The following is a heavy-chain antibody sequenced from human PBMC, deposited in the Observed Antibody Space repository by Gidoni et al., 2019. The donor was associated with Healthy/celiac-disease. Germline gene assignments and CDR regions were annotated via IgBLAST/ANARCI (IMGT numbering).Heavy chain of an antibody. Sequence: QMQLVQSGPEVKKPGTSVKVSCKASGFTFPSSAVQWVRQARGQRLEWIGWIVVGSGNTNYAQKFQERVTITRDMSTSTAYMELSSLRSEDTAVYYCAAVLNYYDSSGYTHWGQGTLVTVSS. V-gene: IGHV1-58*01. J-gene: IGHJ4*02. CDR1: GFTFPSSA. D-gene: IGHD3-22*01. CDR2: IVVGSGNT. CDR3: AAVLNYYDSSGYTH.